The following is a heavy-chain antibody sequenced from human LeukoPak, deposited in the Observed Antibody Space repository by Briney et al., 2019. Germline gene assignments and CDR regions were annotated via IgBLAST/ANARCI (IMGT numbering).Heavy chain of an antibody. Sequence: PSETLSLTCTVSGGSISSYYWSWIRQPPGKGLEWIGYIYYSGSTNYNPSLKSRVTISVDTSKNQFSLKLSSVTAADTAVYYCARGVYYDSSGYFFGYYFDYWGQGTLVTVSS. V-gene: IGHV4-59*01. CDR1: GGSISSYY. CDR2: IYYSGST. J-gene: IGHJ4*02. CDR3: ARGVYYDSSGYFFGYYFDY. D-gene: IGHD3-22*01.